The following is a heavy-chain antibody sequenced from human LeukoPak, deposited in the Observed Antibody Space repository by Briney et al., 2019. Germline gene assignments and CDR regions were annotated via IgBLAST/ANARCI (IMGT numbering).Heavy chain of an antibody. CDR1: GGTFSRYA. Sequence: ASVKVSCKASGGTFSRYAISWVRQAPGQGLEWMGWISAYNGNTNYAQKLQGRVTMTTDTSTSTAYMELRSLRSDDTAVYYCAGYYYDSSGYHSGFDYWGQGTLVTVSS. CDR2: ISAYNGNT. V-gene: IGHV1-18*01. J-gene: IGHJ4*02. D-gene: IGHD3-22*01. CDR3: AGYYYDSSGYHSGFDY.